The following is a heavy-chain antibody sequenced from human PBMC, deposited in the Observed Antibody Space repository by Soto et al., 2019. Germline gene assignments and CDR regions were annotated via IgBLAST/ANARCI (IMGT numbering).Heavy chain of an antibody. CDR1: GFTFSNYW. D-gene: IGHD6-6*01. J-gene: IGHJ4*02. CDR2: VNSDGSSI. V-gene: IGHV3-74*01. Sequence: EVQLVESGGGLVQPGGSLRLSCAGSGFTFSNYWMHWVRQAPGKGLVWVARVNSDGSSISYADSVKGRFTISRDNAKNTLYLQMNSLRAEEADVYAGAKRTSMSAHDYFDYWGQGSLVTVSS. CDR3: AKRTSMSAHDYFDY.